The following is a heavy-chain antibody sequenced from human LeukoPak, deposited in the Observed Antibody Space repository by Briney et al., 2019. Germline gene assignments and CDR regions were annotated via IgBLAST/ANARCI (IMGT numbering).Heavy chain of an antibody. J-gene: IGHJ4*02. Sequence: ASVKVSCKASGYTFTGYYMHWVRQAPGQGLEWMGWINPNSGGTNYAQKFQGRVTMTRDTSISTAYMELSRLRSDDTAVYYCARDKGVAGTFRYFDYWGQGTLVTVSS. D-gene: IGHD6-19*01. CDR2: INPNSGGT. CDR1: GYTFTGYY. CDR3: ARDKGVAGTFRYFDY. V-gene: IGHV1-2*02.